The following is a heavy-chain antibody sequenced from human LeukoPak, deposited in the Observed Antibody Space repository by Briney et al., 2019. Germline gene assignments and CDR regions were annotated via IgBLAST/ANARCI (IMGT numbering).Heavy chain of an antibody. CDR2: IKPKTDGETT. CDR1: GFTFSNAY. J-gene: IGHJ4*02. V-gene: IGHV3-15*07. D-gene: IGHD2-21*01. Sequence: GVSLRLSCAASGFTFSNAYMNRVRQAPGKGLEWVGRIKPKTDGETTEYAAPVKGRFSISRDDSKNVLYLQMNSLKTEDTAVYYCITPLPYSAQGGQGTLVTVSS. CDR3: ITPLPYSAQ.